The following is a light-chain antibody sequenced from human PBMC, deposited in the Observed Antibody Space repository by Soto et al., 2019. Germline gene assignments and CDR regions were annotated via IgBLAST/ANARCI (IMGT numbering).Light chain of an antibody. CDR2: KAS. V-gene: IGKV1-5*03. CDR1: QSISSW. J-gene: IGKJ4*01. Sequence: DIQMTQSPSTLSASVGDRVTFTCRASQSISSWLAWYQQKPGKAPKLLIYKASTLESGVPSRFSGSGSGTEFTLTISSPQPDDFATYYCQQYNSVSLLTFGGGTKVDIK. CDR3: QQYNSVSLLT.